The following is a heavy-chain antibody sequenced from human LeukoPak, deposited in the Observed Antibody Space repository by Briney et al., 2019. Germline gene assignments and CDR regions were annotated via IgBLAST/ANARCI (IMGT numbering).Heavy chain of an antibody. Sequence: SETLSLTCTVSGGSISSFYWVWIRQNPGKGLEWIGYIYYSGSANYNPSLKSRVTISVDTSKNQFSLKLSSVTAADTAVYYCARDMGYCSSTSCYPWFDPWGQGTLVTVSS. CDR2: IYYSGSA. CDR1: GGSISSFY. V-gene: IGHV4-59*01. CDR3: ARDMGYCSSTSCYPWFDP. D-gene: IGHD2-2*01. J-gene: IGHJ5*02.